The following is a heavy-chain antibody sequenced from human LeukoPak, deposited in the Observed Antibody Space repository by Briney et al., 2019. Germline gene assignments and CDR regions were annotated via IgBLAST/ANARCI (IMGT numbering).Heavy chain of an antibody. Sequence: GGSLRLSCEASGFSIKIYEINWVRQAPGKALEWASYISSRGTTMYYADSVKGRFTVSRDNAENSVYLQMNSVKAEDTAVYYCARENVNGYHSFDFWGQGTLVAVSS. CDR3: ARENVNGYHSFDF. CDR1: GFSIKIYE. J-gene: IGHJ4*02. CDR2: ISSRGTTM. V-gene: IGHV3-48*03. D-gene: IGHD5-12*01.